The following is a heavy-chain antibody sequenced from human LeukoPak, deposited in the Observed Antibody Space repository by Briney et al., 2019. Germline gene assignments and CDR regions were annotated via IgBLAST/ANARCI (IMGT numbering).Heavy chain of an antibody. CDR1: GFTFSSYG. CDR2: IWFDGSNK. V-gene: IGHV3-33*01. CDR3: ASAPHSMVRGVIPYGMDV. Sequence: GRSLRLSCAAPGFTFSSYGMHWVRQAPGKGLKWVAVIWFDGSNKYYADSVKGRFTISRDNSKNTLYLQMNSLRAEDTAVYYCASAPHSMVRGVIPYGMDVWGQGTTVTVSS. J-gene: IGHJ6*02. D-gene: IGHD3-10*01.